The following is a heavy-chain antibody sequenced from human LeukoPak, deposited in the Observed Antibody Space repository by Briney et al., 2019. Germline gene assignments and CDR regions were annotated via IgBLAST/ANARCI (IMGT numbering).Heavy chain of an antibody. J-gene: IGHJ3*02. Sequence: PSETLSLTCSVSGGSISSSSYYWGWIRQPPGKGLEWIGSTYYSGSTYYNPSLKSRVAISVDTSKTLFSLKLSSVTAADTAVYYCARHRIAPADDAFDIWGRGTMVTVSS. CDR2: TYYSGST. V-gene: IGHV4-39*01. D-gene: IGHD6-13*01. CDR1: GGSISSSSYY. CDR3: ARHRIAPADDAFDI.